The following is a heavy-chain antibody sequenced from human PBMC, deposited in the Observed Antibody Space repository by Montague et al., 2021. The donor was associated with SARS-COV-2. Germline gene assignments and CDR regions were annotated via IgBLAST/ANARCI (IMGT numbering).Heavy chain of an antibody. CDR1: GGSISSSSYY. CDR2: INYSGST. D-gene: IGHD3-3*01. CDR3: ARQKMGSVTIFGVVMHDRWFDQ. V-gene: IGHV4-39*01. Sequence: SETLSLTCTVSGGSISSSSYYWGWIRQPPGKGLEWIGNINYSGSTYYNPSLKSRVTISVDTSKNQFSLKLSSVTAADTAVYYCARQKMGSVTIFGVVMHDRWFDQWGQGTLVTVPS. J-gene: IGHJ5*02.